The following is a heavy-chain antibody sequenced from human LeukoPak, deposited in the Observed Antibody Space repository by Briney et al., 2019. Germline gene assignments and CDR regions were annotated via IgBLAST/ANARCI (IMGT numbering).Heavy chain of an antibody. CDR3: SRGLDSRKLGY. D-gene: IGHD3-22*01. CDR2: INHSGST. CDR1: GASFSGYY. J-gene: IGHJ4*02. V-gene: IGHV4-34*01. Sequence: KPSETLSLTCAVYGASFSGYYWSWIRQPPGKGLEWIGEINHSGSTNYNPSLKSRVTISVDTSKNQFSLNLNSVTAADTAVYFCSRGLDSRKLGYWGQGTLVTVSS.